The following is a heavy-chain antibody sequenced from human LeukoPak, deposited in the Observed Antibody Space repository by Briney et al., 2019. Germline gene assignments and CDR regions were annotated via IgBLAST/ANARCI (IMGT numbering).Heavy chain of an antibody. J-gene: IGHJ4*02. V-gene: IGHV3-53*01. CDR3: ARGLKYSTGWYYYDY. Sequence: GGSLRLSCAASGFTVSSNYMSWVRQAPGKGLEWVSVIYSGGSTYYGDSVKGRFTISRDNSKNTLYLQMNSLRAEDTAVYYCARGLKYSTGWYYYDYWGQGTLVTVSS. CDR2: IYSGGST. CDR1: GFTVSSNY. D-gene: IGHD6-19*01.